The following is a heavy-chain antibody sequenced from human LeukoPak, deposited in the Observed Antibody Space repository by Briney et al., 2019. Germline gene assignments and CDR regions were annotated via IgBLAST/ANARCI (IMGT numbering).Heavy chain of an antibody. J-gene: IGHJ4*02. D-gene: IGHD6-19*01. V-gene: IGHV4-61*01. Sequence: PSETLSLTCTVSGGSISSGSYYWSWIRQPPGKGLEWIGYIYYSGSTNYNPSLKSRVTISLDTSKNQSSLKLSSVTAADTAVYYCARDGGSGWYYFDYWGQGTLVTVSS. CDR2: IYYSGST. CDR3: ARDGGSGWYYFDY. CDR1: GGSISSGSYY.